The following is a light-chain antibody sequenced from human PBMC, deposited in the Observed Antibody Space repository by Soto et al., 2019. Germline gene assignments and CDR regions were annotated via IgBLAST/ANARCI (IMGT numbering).Light chain of an antibody. J-gene: IGLJ3*02. CDR1: SSDVGPYNY. CDR2: DVT. CDR3: CSYAGNYSWV. V-gene: IGLV2-11*01. Sequence: QSALTQPRSVSGSPGQSVTIFCTGTSSDVGPYNYVSWYQQHPGEAPKLMIYDVTKRPSGVPDRFSGSKSGNTASLTISGLQAEDETDYFCCSYAGNYSWVFGGGTKLTVL.